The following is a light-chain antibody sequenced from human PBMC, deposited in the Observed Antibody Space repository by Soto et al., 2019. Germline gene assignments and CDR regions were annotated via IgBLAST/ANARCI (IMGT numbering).Light chain of an antibody. V-gene: IGKV3-15*01. Sequence: EIVMTQSPATLSVSPGERVTLSCRASQSIGSYLAWYQHKPGQAPRLLIYGASTRATGIPARFSGSGSGTDFTLTISSLQSEDFAVYFCQQCHNWPAYTFGQGAKLEIK. CDR2: GAS. CDR3: QQCHNWPAYT. J-gene: IGKJ2*01. CDR1: QSIGSY.